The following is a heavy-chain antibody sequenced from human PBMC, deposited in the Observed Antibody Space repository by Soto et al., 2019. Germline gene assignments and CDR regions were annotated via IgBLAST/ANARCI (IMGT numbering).Heavy chain of an antibody. J-gene: IGHJ5*02. V-gene: IGHV4-30-4*01. CDR1: GDYISDVSHY. CDR2: IYYTGSN. D-gene: IGHD1-1*01. Sequence: SVTQSIPYTVSGDYISDVSHYRSWIRQSPGKGLEWIGYIYYTGSNYYSPSLRGRVSISMDTSKNQFSLNMTSVTAADTAVYYCARWTYNQGFDPWGQGTLVTVSS. CDR3: ARWTYNQGFDP.